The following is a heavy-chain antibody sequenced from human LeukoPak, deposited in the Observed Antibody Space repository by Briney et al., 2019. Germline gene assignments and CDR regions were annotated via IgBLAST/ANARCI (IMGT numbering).Heavy chain of an antibody. D-gene: IGHD5-18*01. V-gene: IGHV3-30*04. CDR2: ISYDGSNK. CDR3: ANSLRGYSYGYGYYYYMDV. Sequence: PGGSLRLSCAASGFTFSSYAMHWVRQAPGKGLEWVAVISYDGSNKYYADSVKGRFTISRDNSKNTLYLQMNSLRAEDTAVYYCANSLRGYSYGYGYYYYMDVWGKGTTVTVSS. CDR1: GFTFSSYA. J-gene: IGHJ6*03.